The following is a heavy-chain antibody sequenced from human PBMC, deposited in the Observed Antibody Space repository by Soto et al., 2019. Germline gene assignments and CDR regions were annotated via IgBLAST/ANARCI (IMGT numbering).Heavy chain of an antibody. CDR3: ARVATGSYNWFAP. CDR1: GFTFDYYW. D-gene: IGHD1-26*01. Sequence: GGSLRLSCAASGFTFDYYWMHWVRQAPGKGLVWVSRINTDGSRTNYADSVKGRFTISRDNAKNTLYLQMNSLRAEDTAVYYCARVATGSYNWFAPRGQGTQVTVSS. CDR2: INTDGSRT. J-gene: IGHJ5*02. V-gene: IGHV3-74*01.